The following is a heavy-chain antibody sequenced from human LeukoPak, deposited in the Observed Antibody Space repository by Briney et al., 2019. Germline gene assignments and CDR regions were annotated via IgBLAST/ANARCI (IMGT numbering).Heavy chain of an antibody. V-gene: IGHV3-7*01. CDR3: ARENLFHSGDSSGYYMYYFDY. J-gene: IGHJ4*02. D-gene: IGHD3-22*01. CDR1: GFTFSRYW. Sequence: GGSLRLSCAASGFTFSRYWMHWVRQAPGKGLEWVANIKQDGSEKYYVDSVKGRFTNSRDNAKNSLYLQMNSLRAEDTAVYYCARENLFHSGDSSGYYMYYFDYWGQGTLDTVSS. CDR2: IKQDGSEK.